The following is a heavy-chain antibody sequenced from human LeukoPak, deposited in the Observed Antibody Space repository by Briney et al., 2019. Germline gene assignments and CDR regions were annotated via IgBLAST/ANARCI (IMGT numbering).Heavy chain of an antibody. CDR3: ARRSPGGYNNFDF. J-gene: IGHJ4*02. V-gene: IGHV4-59*13. D-gene: IGHD5-18*01. CDR1: SGSIRTYY. Sequence: KPSETLSLTCNVSSGSIRTYYWNWIRQPPGKGLEWIGYIYNSGTTNYNPPLKSRVTISVHTSKNQFSLNLRSVTAADTAVYYCARRSPGGYNNFDFWGQGTLVAVSS. CDR2: IYNSGTT.